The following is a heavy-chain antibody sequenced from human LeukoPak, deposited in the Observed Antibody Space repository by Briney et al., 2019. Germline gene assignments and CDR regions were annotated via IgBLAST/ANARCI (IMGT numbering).Heavy chain of an antibody. CDR1: GYTFTSYY. J-gene: IGHJ4*02. CDR2: INPSGGST. CDR3: ARPYYDSSGHYRYYFDY. D-gene: IGHD3-22*01. Sequence: ASVKASCKASGYTFTSYYMHWVRHAPGQGLEWMGIINPSGGSTSYAQTFQGRVTMTRDTSTSTVYMELSSLRSEDTAVYYCARPYYDSSGHYRYYFDYWGQGTLVTVSS. V-gene: IGHV1-46*01.